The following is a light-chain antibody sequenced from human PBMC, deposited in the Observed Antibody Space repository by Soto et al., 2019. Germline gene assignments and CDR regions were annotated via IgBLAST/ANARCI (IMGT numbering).Light chain of an antibody. Sequence: DIVMNQSPYSLAVSLGERATINCKSSQSVLYSSNNKHFLGWYQQKPGQPPKQLIYWASTRESGVPDRFSGSGSGTDFTLTISSLQSEDFAVYYCQQYNNWWTFGQGTKVDIK. CDR3: QQYNNWWT. V-gene: IGKV4-1*01. CDR1: QSVLYSSNNKHF. CDR2: WAS. J-gene: IGKJ1*01.